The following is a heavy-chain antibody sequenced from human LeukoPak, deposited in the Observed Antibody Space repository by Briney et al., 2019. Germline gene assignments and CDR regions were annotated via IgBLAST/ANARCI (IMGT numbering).Heavy chain of an antibody. CDR1: GFTFSSYG. J-gene: IGHJ4*02. CDR3: ARDDSSTNWGFDY. CDR2: IWYDGSNK. V-gene: IGHV3-33*01. D-gene: IGHD2-2*01. Sequence: PGGSLRLSCAASGFTFSSYGMHWVRQAPGKGLEWVAVIWYDGSNKYYADSVKGRFTISRDNSKNTLYLQMNSLRAEDTAVYYCARDDSSTNWGFDYWGQGTLVTVSS.